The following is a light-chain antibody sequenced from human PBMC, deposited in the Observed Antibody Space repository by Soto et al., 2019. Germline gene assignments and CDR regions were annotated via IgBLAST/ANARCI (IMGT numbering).Light chain of an antibody. CDR2: DVS. V-gene: IGLV2-11*01. Sequence: QSVLTQPRSVSGSPGQSVTISCTGTSSDVSGYNYVSWYQQHPGKAPKLMFYDVSERPSGVPDRFSGSKSGNTASLTISGLQAEDEADYYCCSYAGSYTWVFGGGTQLTVL. CDR3: CSYAGSYTWV. J-gene: IGLJ7*01. CDR1: SSDVSGYNY.